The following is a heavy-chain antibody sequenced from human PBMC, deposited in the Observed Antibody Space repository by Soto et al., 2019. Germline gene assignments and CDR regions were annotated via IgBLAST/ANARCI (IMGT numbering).Heavy chain of an antibody. V-gene: IGHV1-69*01. CDR3: ARGSRDCSGGSCFPLPTAEYFRH. D-gene: IGHD2-15*01. J-gene: IGHJ1*01. Sequence: QVQLVQSGPEVKKPGSSVKVSCKASGGTFSNHVFTWVRQAPGQGLEWMGGIIPLFGTSNYAQKFQGRVTLIADESTSTAYMELSSLRSEDTAVYYCARGSRDCSGGSCFPLPTAEYFRHWGQGTLVTVSS. CDR2: IIPLFGTS. CDR1: GGTFSNHV.